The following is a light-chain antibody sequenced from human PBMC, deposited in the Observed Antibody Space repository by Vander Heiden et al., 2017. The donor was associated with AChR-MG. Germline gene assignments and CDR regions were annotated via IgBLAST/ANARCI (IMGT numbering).Light chain of an antibody. CDR2: GDN. Sequence: GANFPVNWYQQLPGTAPKLLIHGDNSRPSGVPDRFSGSKSETSASLAITGLQADDEADYYCQAYDQRLDDLLFGTGTRFTVL. J-gene: IGLJ1*01. CDR1: GANFP. CDR3: QAYDQRLDDLL. V-gene: IGLV1-40*01.